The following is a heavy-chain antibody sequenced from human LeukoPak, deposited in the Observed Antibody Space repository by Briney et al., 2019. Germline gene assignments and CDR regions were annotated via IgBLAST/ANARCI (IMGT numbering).Heavy chain of an antibody. CDR2: IIPIFGTA. V-gene: IGHV1-69*13. D-gene: IGHD1-1*01. J-gene: IGHJ5*02. CDR1: GGTFSSYA. CDR3: ARAMNLVGTYNWFDP. Sequence: SVKVSCKASGGTFSSYAISWVRQAPGQGLEWMGGIIPIFGTASYAQKFQGRVTITADESTSTAYMELSSLRSEDTAVYYCARAMNLVGTYNWFDPWGQGTLVTVSS.